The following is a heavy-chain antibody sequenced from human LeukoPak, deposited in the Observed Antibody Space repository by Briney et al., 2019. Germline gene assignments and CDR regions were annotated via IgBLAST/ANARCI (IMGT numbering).Heavy chain of an antibody. J-gene: IGHJ4*02. CDR1: GYTFTSYY. D-gene: IGHD3-3*01. CDR2: INPSGGST. CDR3: ARGYDFWSGYYFPNFDY. Sequence: ASVKVSCKASGYTFTSYYMHWVRQAPGQGLEWMGIINPSGGSTSYTQKFQGRVTMTRDTSTSTVYMELSSLRSEDTAVYYCARGYDFWSGYYFPNFDYWGQGTLVTVSS. V-gene: IGHV1-46*01.